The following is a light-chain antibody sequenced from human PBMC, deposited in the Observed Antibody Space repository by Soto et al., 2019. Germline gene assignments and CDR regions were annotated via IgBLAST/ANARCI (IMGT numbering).Light chain of an antibody. Sequence: EIVLTQSPGTLSLSPGERATLSCRASQRVSSTHLAWYQQKPGQATRLLIFGASSRATGIPDRFSGSGSGTDFTLTISRLEPEDFAGYYCQHFGSSLWPFGQGTKVEIK. V-gene: IGKV3-20*01. J-gene: IGKJ1*01. CDR1: QRVSSTH. CDR3: QHFGSSLWP. CDR2: GAS.